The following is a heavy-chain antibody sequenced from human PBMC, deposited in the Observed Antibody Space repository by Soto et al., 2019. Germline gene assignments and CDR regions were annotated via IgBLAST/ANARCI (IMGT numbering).Heavy chain of an antibody. CDR3: ARDCAGYSSGWYQRGGFDY. J-gene: IGHJ4*02. CDR1: GFTFSSYG. CDR2: IWYDGSNK. Sequence: QVQLVESGGGVVQPGRSLRLSCAASGFTFSSYGMHWVRQAPGKGLEWVAVIWYDGSNKYYADSVKGRFTTSRDNSKNTLYLQMNSLRAEETAVYYCARDCAGYSSGWYQRGGFDYWGPGTLVTVSS. D-gene: IGHD6-19*01. V-gene: IGHV3-33*01.